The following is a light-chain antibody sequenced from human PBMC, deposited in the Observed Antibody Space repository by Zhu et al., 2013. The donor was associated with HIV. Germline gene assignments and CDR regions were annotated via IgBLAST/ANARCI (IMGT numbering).Light chain of an antibody. J-gene: IGKJ1*01. CDR1: QSISSSS. CDR2: GAS. CDR3: QQYATSPRT. Sequence: EVVLTQFPGTLSLSPGQGATLSCRASQSISSSSLAWYQQKPGQAPRLLIFGASSRATDIPERFSGSGSGTDFTLTINRLEPEGSALYYCQQYATSPRTFGQGTKV. V-gene: IGKV3-20*01.